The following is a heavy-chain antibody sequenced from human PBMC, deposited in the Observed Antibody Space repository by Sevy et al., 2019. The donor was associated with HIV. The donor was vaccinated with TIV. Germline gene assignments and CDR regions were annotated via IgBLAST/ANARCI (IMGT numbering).Heavy chain of an antibody. CDR2: ISYDGSNK. J-gene: IGHJ4*02. Sequence: GGSLRLSCAASGFTFSSYAMHWVRQAPGKGLEWVAVISYDGSNKYYADSVKGRFTISRDNSKNRLYLQMNGLRAEDTAVYYCARDLKGGSSGYWGQGTLVTVSS. D-gene: IGHD6-6*01. CDR1: GFTFSSYA. CDR3: ARDLKGGSSGY. V-gene: IGHV3-30-3*01.